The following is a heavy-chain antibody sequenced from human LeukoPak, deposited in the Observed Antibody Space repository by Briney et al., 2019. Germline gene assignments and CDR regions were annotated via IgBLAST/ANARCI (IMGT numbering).Heavy chain of an antibody. CDR1: GFTVSSNY. V-gene: IGHV3-23*01. Sequence: PGGSLRLSCAASGFTVSSNYMSWVRQAPGKGLEWVSAISGSGGSTYYADSVKGRFTISRDNSKNTLYLQMNSLRAEDTAVYYCAKRAGPYYYDSSGYYYSLAFDIWGQGTMVTVSS. D-gene: IGHD3-22*01. CDR3: AKRAGPYYYDSSGYYYSLAFDI. J-gene: IGHJ3*02. CDR2: ISGSGGST.